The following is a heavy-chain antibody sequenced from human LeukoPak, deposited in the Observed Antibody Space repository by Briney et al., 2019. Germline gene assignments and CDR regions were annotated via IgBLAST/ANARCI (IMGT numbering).Heavy chain of an antibody. CDR1: GGSIISSGHY. CDR2: ISYSGST. V-gene: IGHV4-39*01. Sequence: PSETLSLTCTVSGGSIISSGHYWDWIRQPAGKGLEWIGSISYSGSTYYNPSLKSRVTISRDTSENQFSLKLSSVIAADTAVYYCARRRQLAIDYWGQETLVIVAS. D-gene: IGHD6-6*01. CDR3: ARRRQLAIDY. J-gene: IGHJ4*02.